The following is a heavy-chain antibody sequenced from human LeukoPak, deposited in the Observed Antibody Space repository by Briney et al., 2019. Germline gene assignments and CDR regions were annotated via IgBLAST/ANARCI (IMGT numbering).Heavy chain of an antibody. J-gene: IGHJ3*02. CDR2: INHSGST. D-gene: IGHD2-2*03. Sequence: SETLSLTCAVYGGSFSGYYWSWIRQPPGKGLEWIGEINHSGSTNYNPSLKSRVTISVDTSKNQFSLKLSSVTAADTAVYYCARELRFGYCSSTSCNDAIDIWGQGTMVTVSS. CDR3: ARELRFGYCSSTSCNDAIDI. CDR1: GGSFSGYY. V-gene: IGHV4-34*01.